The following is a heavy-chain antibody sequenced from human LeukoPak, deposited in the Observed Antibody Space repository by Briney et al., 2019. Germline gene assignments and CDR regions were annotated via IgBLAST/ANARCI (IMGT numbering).Heavy chain of an antibody. Sequence: ASVKVSCKVSGYTLTELSMHWVRQAPGKGLEWMGGFDPEDGETIYAQKFQGRVTMTEDTSTDTAYMELSSLRSEDTAVYYCATGDSSGYYHPHFDYWGQGTLVTVSS. CDR2: FDPEDGET. J-gene: IGHJ4*02. V-gene: IGHV1-24*01. D-gene: IGHD3-22*01. CDR1: GYTLTELS. CDR3: ATGDSSGYYHPHFDY.